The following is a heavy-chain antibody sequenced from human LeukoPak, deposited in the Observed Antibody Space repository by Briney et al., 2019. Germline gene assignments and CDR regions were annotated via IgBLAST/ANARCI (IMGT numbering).Heavy chain of an antibody. CDR2: IYYSGST. CDR1: GGSVSSGSYY. CDR3: ARGPGPFDY. Sequence: SETLSLTCTVSGGSVSSGSYYWSWIRQPPGKGLEWIGYIYYSGSTNYNPSLKSRVTISVDTSKNQFSLKLSSVTAADTAVYYCARGPGPFDYWGQGTLVTVSS. J-gene: IGHJ4*02. V-gene: IGHV4-61*01.